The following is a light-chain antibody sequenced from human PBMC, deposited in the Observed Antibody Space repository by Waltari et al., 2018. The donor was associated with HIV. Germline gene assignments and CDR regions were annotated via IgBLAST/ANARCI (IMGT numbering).Light chain of an antibody. J-gene: IGLJ3*02. CDR2: KDP. Sequence: SYELTQPPSVSVSPGQTARITCSGDALPRQYAYWYHQRHARDPVLVIYKDPERPSGIPERFSGSSSGTTATLTIIGVQAQDEADYHCQSADSNASLWVFGGGTKLTVL. CDR3: QSADSNASLWV. V-gene: IGLV3-25*03. CDR1: ALPRQY.